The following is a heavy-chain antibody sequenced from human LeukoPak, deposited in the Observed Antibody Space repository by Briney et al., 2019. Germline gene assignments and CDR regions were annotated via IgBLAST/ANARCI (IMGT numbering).Heavy chain of an antibody. V-gene: IGHV4-4*02. D-gene: IGHD5-12*01. J-gene: IGHJ4*02. CDR2: IYHSGST. CDR1: GGSISSSNW. Sequence: SETLSLTCAVSGGSISSSNWWSWVRQPPGKGLEWIGEIYHSGSTNYNPSLKSRVTISVDKSKNQFSLKLSSVTAADTAVYYCARDPIVATIDRGSISDYWGQGTLVTVSS. CDR3: ARDPIVATIDRGSISDY.